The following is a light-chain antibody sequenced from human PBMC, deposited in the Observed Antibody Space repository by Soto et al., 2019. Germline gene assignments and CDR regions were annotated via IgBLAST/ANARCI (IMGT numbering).Light chain of an antibody. Sequence: QAVVTQEPSFSVSPGGTVTVTCGLTSGSVSTGYYPSWYQQTPGQPPRTLIYDTNTLSSGVPERFSGSILGNKAALTITGAQADDESDYFCALYLGSAVWVFGGGTKLTVL. CDR2: DTN. CDR1: SGSVSTGYY. V-gene: IGLV8-61*01. CDR3: ALYLGSAVWV. J-gene: IGLJ3*02.